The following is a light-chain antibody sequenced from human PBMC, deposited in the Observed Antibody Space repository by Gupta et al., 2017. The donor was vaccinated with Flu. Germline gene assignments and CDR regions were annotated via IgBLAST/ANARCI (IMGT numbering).Light chain of an antibody. V-gene: IGLV10-54*04. CDR3: SSWDSSLFVWV. Sequence: QAGLPHPPSVSKRLSQPATPTCTRNSNNVGNQGAAWLQQHQVHPPTLLSYKNGHRPSGISERFSASRSGNSASLAIAELQPEDEADYYCSSWDSSLFVWVFGGGTKLTVL. J-gene: IGLJ3*02. CDR2: KNG. CDR1: SNNVGNQG.